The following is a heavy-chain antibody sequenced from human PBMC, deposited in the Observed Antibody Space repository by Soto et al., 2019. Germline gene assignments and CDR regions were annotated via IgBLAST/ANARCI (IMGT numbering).Heavy chain of an antibody. J-gene: IGHJ6*02. CDR2: INPIFGTA. CDR3: ARGFKGITMIVYGMDV. Sequence: SVKVSCKASGYTFTSYDINWVRQATGQGLEWMGGINPIFGTANYAQKFQGRVTITADESTSTAYMELSSLRSEDTAVYYCARGFKGITMIVYGMDVWGQGTTVTVSS. V-gene: IGHV1-69*13. CDR1: GYTFTSYD. D-gene: IGHD3-22*01.